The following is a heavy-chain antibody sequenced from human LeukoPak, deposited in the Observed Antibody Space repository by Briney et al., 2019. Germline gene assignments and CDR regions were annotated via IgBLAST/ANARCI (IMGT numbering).Heavy chain of an antibody. CDR1: GFTFSSYG. CDR2: ISGSGGST. CDR3: AKFALRYCSGGSCHPFDY. Sequence: GGTLRLSCAASGFTFSSYGMSWVRQAPGKGLEWVSAISGSGGSTYYADSVKGRFIISRDNPKNTLYLQMNSLRAEDTAVYYCAKFALRYCSGGSCHPFDYWGQGTLVTVSS. D-gene: IGHD2-15*01. J-gene: IGHJ4*02. V-gene: IGHV3-23*01.